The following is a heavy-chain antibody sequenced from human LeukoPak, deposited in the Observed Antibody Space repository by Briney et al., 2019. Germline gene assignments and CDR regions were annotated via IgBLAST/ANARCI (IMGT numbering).Heavy chain of an antibody. J-gene: IGHJ4*02. CDR1: GFTFSSYG. CDR3: ARLSDDFWSGYCDY. Sequence: GGSLRLSCAASGFTFSSYGMHWVRQAPGKGLGWVALIWYDGNNKYYADSVKGRFTISRDNSKNTLYLQLNSLRAEDTAVYYCARLSDDFWSGYCDYWGQGTLVTVSS. V-gene: IGHV3-33*01. D-gene: IGHD3-3*01. CDR2: IWYDGNNK.